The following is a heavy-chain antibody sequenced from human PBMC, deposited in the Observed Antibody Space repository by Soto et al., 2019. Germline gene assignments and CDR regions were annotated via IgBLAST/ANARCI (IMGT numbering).Heavy chain of an antibody. J-gene: IGHJ6*03. CDR3: AVDIGVGKLPQGADYMDV. Sequence: QVPLVQSGAEVKKPGASVKVSCKASGYTFTSYGISWVRQAPGQGLEWMGWISAYNGNTNYAQKLQGRVTMTTDTSTSTGSMELRSLRSDDTAVYYCAVDIGVGKLPQGADYMDVWGKGTTVTVSS. CDR1: GYTFTSYG. D-gene: IGHD2-21*01. V-gene: IGHV1-18*01. CDR2: ISAYNGNT.